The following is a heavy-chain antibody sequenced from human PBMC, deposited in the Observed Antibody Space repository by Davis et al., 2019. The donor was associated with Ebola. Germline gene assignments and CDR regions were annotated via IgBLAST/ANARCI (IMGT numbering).Heavy chain of an antibody. D-gene: IGHD1-14*01. CDR3: ARGGLDSQWKVLPNSYSFDY. J-gene: IGHJ4*02. Sequence: PGGSLRLSCAVSGFILSNHYMSWVRQAPGKGLEWVSTIYSGGSTSYADSVKGRFTISRDDSKNTLYLQMNSLRAEDTAVYYCARGGLDSQWKVLPNSYSFDYWGQEALVTVSS. V-gene: IGHV3-66*02. CDR1: GFILSNHY. CDR2: IYSGGST.